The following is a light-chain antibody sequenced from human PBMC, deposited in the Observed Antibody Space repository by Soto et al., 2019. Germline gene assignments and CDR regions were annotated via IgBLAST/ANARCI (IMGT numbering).Light chain of an antibody. V-gene: IGKV3-11*01. Sequence: DIVFTQSPATLSLSPGERATLSCTASQSVSSYLAWYQQKPGQAPRLLIYDASNRATGIPARFSGSGSGTEFTLTISSLQPDDFATYYCQHYNSYSEAFGQGTKVDIK. CDR2: DAS. CDR1: QSVSSY. J-gene: IGKJ1*01. CDR3: QHYNSYSEA.